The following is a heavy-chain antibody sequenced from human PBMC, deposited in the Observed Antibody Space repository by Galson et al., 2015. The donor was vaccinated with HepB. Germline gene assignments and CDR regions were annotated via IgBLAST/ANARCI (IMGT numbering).Heavy chain of an antibody. J-gene: IGHJ6*02. CDR1: GYTFTSYA. Sequence: SVKVSCKASGYTFTSYAMHWVRQAPGQRLEWMGWINAGNGNTKYSQKFQGRVTITRDTSASTAYMELSSLRSEDTAVYYCARDVDIVVVPALIYCYYGMDVWGQGTTVTVSS. CDR2: INAGNGNT. V-gene: IGHV1-3*01. CDR3: ARDVDIVVVPALIYCYYGMDV. D-gene: IGHD2-2*03.